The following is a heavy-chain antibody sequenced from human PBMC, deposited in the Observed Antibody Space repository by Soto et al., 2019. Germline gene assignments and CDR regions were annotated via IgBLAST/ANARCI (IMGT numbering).Heavy chain of an antibody. CDR2: VYYGGRS. J-gene: IGHJ6*02. D-gene: IGHD2-15*01. Sequence: QLQLQESGPGLVKPSETLSLTCTVSSAPVSSTTYTWGWIRQPPGKGLEWVASVYYGGRSYYNPSLNSRVTISVDTSKNQFSLKMASVTAADTAVYYCARRNGYCIRGSCHGHYAMDGWGQGTTVTVSS. V-gene: IGHV4-39*01. CDR3: ARRNGYCIRGSCHGHYAMDG. CDR1: SAPVSSTTYT.